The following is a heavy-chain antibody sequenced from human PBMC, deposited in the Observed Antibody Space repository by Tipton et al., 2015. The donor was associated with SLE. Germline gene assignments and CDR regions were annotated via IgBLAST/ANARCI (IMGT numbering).Heavy chain of an antibody. J-gene: IGHJ4*02. CDR1: GGSITNYY. CDR3: ARGPTRYYFDY. V-gene: IGHV4-59*01. Sequence: TLSLTCTVSGGSITNYYWSWIRQHPGKGPECIGYIYSSGTTNYNPSLKSRVTISTDTSKKQFFLNLSTVTAADTAVFYCARGPTRYYFDYGGQGILVTVSS. CDR2: IYSSGTT.